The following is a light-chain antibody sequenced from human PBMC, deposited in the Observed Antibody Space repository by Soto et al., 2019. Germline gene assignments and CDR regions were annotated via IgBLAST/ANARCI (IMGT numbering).Light chain of an antibody. CDR3: QQYGSSPFT. Sequence: EIVLTQSPGTLSLSPGERATLSFRPSQSVSSSYLAWYQQKPGQAPRLLIYGASSRATGIPDRFSGSGSGTDFTLTISRLQPEDVAVYYCQQYGSSPFTFGPGTKGD. CDR1: QSVSSSY. J-gene: IGKJ3*01. V-gene: IGKV3-20*01. CDR2: GAS.